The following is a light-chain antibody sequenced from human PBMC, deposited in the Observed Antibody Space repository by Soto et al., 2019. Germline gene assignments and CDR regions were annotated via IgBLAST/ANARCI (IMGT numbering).Light chain of an antibody. CDR3: QQSYSTPIT. CDR1: QGISSY. V-gene: IGKV1-39*01. Sequence: DIPMTQSPSSLSASVGDRVTITCRASQGISSYLSWYQQKPGKAPKFLIYAASSLQRGVPSRFSGSGSGTDFTLTISSLQPADFATYYCQQSYSTPITFGQGTRLEIK. J-gene: IGKJ5*01. CDR2: AAS.